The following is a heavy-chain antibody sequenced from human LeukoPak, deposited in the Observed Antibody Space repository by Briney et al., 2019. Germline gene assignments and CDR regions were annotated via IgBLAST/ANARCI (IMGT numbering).Heavy chain of an antibody. CDR1: GFTFSSYA. CDR3: AKEEEYGGSYYFDY. J-gene: IGHJ4*02. Sequence: PGGSLRLSCAASGFTFSSYAMSWVGQAPGEGLEWVSAISGSGGSTYYADSVKGRFTISRDNSKNTLYLQMNSLRAEDTAVYYCAKEEEYGGSYYFDYWGQGTLVTVSS. V-gene: IGHV3-23*01. D-gene: IGHD4-23*01. CDR2: ISGSGGST.